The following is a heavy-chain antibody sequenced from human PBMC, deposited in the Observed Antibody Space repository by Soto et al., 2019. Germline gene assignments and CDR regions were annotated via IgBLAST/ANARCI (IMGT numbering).Heavy chain of an antibody. Sequence: QVQLQESGPGLVTPSETLSLTCTVSGGSINNYYWGWIRQSPGKGLEWIAYIYYTGSTNYNPSLKSRVTISVDTSKNQFSLKLSSVTAADTAVYYCARQSLDCSGGSCYTYYFDYWGQGTLVTVSS. V-gene: IGHV4-59*08. CDR1: GGSINNYY. CDR2: IYYTGST. CDR3: ARQSLDCSGGSCYTYYFDY. J-gene: IGHJ4*02. D-gene: IGHD2-15*01.